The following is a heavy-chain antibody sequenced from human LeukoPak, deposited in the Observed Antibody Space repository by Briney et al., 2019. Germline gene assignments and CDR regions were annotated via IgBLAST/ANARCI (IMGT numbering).Heavy chain of an antibody. CDR1: GGSISSYY. D-gene: IGHD6-19*01. CDR3: ARFIAVAGTAIFDY. Sequence: SETLSLTCTVSGGSISSYYWSWIRQPPGKGLEWIGYIYYSGSTNYNPSLKSRVTISADTSKNQFSLKLSSVTAADTAVYYCARFIAVAGTAIFDYWGQGTLVTVSS. CDR2: IYYSGST. J-gene: IGHJ4*02. V-gene: IGHV4-59*01.